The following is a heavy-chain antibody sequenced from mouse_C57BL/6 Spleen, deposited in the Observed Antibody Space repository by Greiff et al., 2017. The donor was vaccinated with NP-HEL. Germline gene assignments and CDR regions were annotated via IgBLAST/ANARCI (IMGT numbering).Heavy chain of an antibody. CDR3: TDLLYGSNAMDY. V-gene: IGHV6-3*01. CDR2: IRLKSDNYAT. CDR1: GFTFSNYW. D-gene: IGHD1-1*01. Sequence: EVKVEESGGGLVQPGGSMKLSCVASGFTFSNYWMNWVRQSPEKGLEWVAQIRLKSDNYATHYAESVKGRFTISRDDSKSSVYLQMNNLRAEDTGIYYCTDLLYGSNAMDYWGQGTSVTVSS. J-gene: IGHJ4*01.